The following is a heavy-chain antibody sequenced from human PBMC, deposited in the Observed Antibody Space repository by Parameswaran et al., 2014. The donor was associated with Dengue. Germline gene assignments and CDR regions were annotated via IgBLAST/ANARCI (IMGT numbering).Heavy chain of an antibody. CDR3: ARGRGVLLWFGELLSTYYYYGMDV. V-gene: IGHV4-34*01. J-gene: IGHJ6*02. D-gene: IGHD3-10*01. Sequence: RWIRQPPGKGLEWIGEINHSGSTNYNPSLKSRVTTSVDTSKNQFSLKLSSVTAADTAVYYCARGRGVLLWFGELLSTYYYYGMDVWGQGTTVTVSS. CDR2: INHSGST.